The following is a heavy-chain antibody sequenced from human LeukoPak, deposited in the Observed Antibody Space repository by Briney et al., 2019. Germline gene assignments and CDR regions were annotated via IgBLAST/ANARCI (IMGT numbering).Heavy chain of an antibody. CDR2: IRYDGSNK. D-gene: IGHD3-10*01. J-gene: IGHJ4*02. CDR1: GFTFSSYS. Sequence: GGSLRLSCAASGFTFSSYSMNWVRQAPGKGLEWVAFIRYDGSNKYYADSVKGRFTISRDNSKNTLYLQMNSLRAEDTAVYYCAKVNTVLLWFGDQGYFDYWGQGTLVTVSS. CDR3: AKVNTVLLWFGDQGYFDY. V-gene: IGHV3-30*02.